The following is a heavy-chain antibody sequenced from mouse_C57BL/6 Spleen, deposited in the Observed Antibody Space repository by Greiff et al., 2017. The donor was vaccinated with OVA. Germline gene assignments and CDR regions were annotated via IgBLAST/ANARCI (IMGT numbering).Heavy chain of an antibody. V-gene: IGHV1-9*01. J-gene: IGHJ4*01. CDR2: IFTGSGSI. Sequence: QVQLQQSGAELMKPGASVKLSCKASGYTFTGYWIEWVKQRPGHGLEWIGEIFTGSGSINYNEKFKGKATFTADTSSNTAYMQLSSLTTEDSADYFGARQETADYAMDYWGQGTSVTVSS. CDR3: ARQETADYAMDY. CDR1: GYTFTGYW.